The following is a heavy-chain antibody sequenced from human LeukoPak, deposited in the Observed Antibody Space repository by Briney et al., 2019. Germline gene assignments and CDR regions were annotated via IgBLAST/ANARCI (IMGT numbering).Heavy chain of an antibody. CDR2: ISYDGSNK. D-gene: IGHD3-22*01. V-gene: IGHV3-30-3*01. Sequence: LTCTVSGGSISSYYWSWIRQPPGKGLEWVAVISYDGSNKYYAASVKGRFTISRDNSKNTLYLQMNSLRAEDTAVYYCARRYDYYDSSGYYIVHYGMDVWGQGTTVTVSS. CDR3: ARRYDYYDSSGYYIVHYGMDV. CDR1: GGSISSYY. J-gene: IGHJ6*02.